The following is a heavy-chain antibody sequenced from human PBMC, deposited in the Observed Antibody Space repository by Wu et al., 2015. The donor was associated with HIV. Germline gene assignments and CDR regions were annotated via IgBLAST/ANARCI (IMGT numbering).Heavy chain of an antibody. V-gene: IGHV1-18*01. J-gene: IGHJ5*02. CDR1: GYTLSKLY. D-gene: IGHD3-10*01. CDR3: ARDGSLSALENWFDP. CDR2: ISTYNGNT. Sequence: QDQLVQSGAEVKKPGASVKVSCKVSGYTLSKLYMHWVRQAPGQGLECLGWISTYNGNTNYAQKFQGRVTMTTDTSTSTAYMELRSLRSDDTAVYYCARDGSLSALENWFDPWGQGTLVTVSS.